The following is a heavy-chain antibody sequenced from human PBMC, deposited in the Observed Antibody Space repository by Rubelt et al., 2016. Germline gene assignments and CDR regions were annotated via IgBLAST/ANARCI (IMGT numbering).Heavy chain of an antibody. D-gene: IGHD1-26*01. CDR2: IDHSGIT. CDR3: ARWWEVLQAFDY. CDR1: GGSFNDYY. V-gene: IGHV4-34*01. Sequence: QVQLQQWGAGLLKPSETLSLTCAVYGGSFNDYYWSWIRRPPGKGLEWIGEIDHSGITNYNPPLQSRVNISADTSRNQFSLKLSCVTAADTAVYYCARWWEVLQAFDYWGQGTLVTVSS. J-gene: IGHJ4*02.